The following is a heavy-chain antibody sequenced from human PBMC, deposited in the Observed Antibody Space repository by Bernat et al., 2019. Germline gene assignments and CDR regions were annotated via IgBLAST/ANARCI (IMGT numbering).Heavy chain of an antibody. CDR2: ISSSGGST. CDR3: ARDPGGTQASPVGGMDV. V-gene: IGHV3-23*01. Sequence: EVQLLESGGGLVQPGGSLRLSCAASGFTFNSQSMSWVRQAPGKGLEWVSTISSSGGSTYYADAVKGRFTISRDNSKNTLYLQMNSLRSEDTAVYYCARDPGGTQASPVGGMDVWGQGTTVTVSS. D-gene: IGHD1-7*01. CDR1: GFTFNSQS. J-gene: IGHJ6*02.